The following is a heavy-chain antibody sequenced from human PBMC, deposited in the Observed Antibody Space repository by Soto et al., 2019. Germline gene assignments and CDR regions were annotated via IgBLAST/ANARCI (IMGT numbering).Heavy chain of an antibody. D-gene: IGHD3-10*01. Sequence: GGPLRLSCAASGFTFSSYAMHWVRQAPGKGLEWVAVISYDGSNKYYADSVKGRFTISRDNSKNTLYLKMNSLSAEDTAVYYCARENYYYGSGSSNSFDPWGQGTLVTVSS. CDR3: ARENYYYGSGSSNSFDP. CDR2: ISYDGSNK. CDR1: GFTFSSYA. J-gene: IGHJ5*02. V-gene: IGHV3-30-3*01.